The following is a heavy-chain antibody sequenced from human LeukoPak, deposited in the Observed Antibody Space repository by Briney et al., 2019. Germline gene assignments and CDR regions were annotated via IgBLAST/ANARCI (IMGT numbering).Heavy chain of an antibody. CDR1: GGSVSSGSYY. D-gene: IGHD2-21*02. Sequence: SETLSLTCTVSGGSVSSGSYYWSWIRQPPGKGLEWIGYIYYSGSTNYNPSLKSRVTISVDTSKNQFSLKLSSVTAADTAVYYCARLSLYCGGDCYPGPIGYRGQGTLVTVSS. CDR2: IYYSGST. CDR3: ARLSLYCGGDCYPGPIGY. J-gene: IGHJ4*02. V-gene: IGHV4-61*01.